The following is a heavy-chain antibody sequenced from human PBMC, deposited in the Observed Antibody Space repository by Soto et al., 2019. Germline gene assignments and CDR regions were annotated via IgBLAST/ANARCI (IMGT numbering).Heavy chain of an antibody. Sequence: GGSVRLSCAASGFTFNNYAMNWVRQAPGKGLEWAATISGTGGSTYYADSVKGRFTISRDNSKNTLYLQMNSLRVEDTAVYYCAKDRLGGNFDYWGQGTQVTVSS. CDR3: AKDRLGGNFDY. V-gene: IGHV3-23*01. CDR1: GFTFNNYA. J-gene: IGHJ4*02. CDR2: ISGTGGST.